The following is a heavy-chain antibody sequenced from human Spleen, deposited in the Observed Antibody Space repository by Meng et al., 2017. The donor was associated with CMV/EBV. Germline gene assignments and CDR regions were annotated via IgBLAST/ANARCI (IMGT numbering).Heavy chain of an antibody. CDR1: GFLYETYA. Sequence: GSLRLFCEASGFLYETYAMHWVRQAPGKGLEWVGFIRRKAYGGSTEYAASVKGRYTISRDDSKSVAYLQMSSLKTEDTALYYCTRWHSGSNFDYWGRGTLVTVSS. J-gene: IGHJ4*02. D-gene: IGHD1-26*01. CDR3: TRWHSGSNFDY. CDR2: IRRKAYGGST. V-gene: IGHV3-49*04.